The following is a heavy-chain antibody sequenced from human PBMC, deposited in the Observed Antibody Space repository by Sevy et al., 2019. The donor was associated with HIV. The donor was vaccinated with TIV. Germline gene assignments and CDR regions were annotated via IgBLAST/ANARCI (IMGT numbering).Heavy chain of an antibody. CDR2: IYYSGST. Sequence: SETLSLTCTVSGGSISSYYWSWIRQPPGKGLEWIGYIYYSGSTNYNPSLKSRVTISVDTSKNQFSLKLSSVTAADTAVYYCARDLLEAYSSSWYGGYYGMDVWGQGTTVTVSS. CDR1: GGSISSYY. CDR3: ARDLLEAYSSSWYGGYYGMDV. J-gene: IGHJ6*02. V-gene: IGHV4-59*13. D-gene: IGHD6-13*01.